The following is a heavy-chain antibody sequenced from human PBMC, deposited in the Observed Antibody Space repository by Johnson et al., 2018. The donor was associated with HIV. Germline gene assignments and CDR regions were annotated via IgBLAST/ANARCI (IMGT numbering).Heavy chain of an antibody. CDR3: VRGGSDAFDI. CDR2: IGTAGDT. CDR1: GFTFTSYD. Sequence: QLVESGGGLVQPGGSLRLSCVASGFTFTSYDMHWVRQATGEGLDWISAIGTAGDTLYPGSVKGRFTISRDNAKNSLYLQMNSLSPGDTDVYYCVRGGSDAFDIWGQGTMVTVSS. V-gene: IGHV3-13*01. D-gene: IGHD3-10*01. J-gene: IGHJ3*02.